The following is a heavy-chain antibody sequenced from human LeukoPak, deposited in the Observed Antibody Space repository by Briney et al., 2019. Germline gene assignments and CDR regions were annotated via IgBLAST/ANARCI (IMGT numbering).Heavy chain of an antibody. D-gene: IGHD3/OR15-3a*01. CDR2: ISSNGDNT. Sequence: GGSLRLSCSVSGFTFSTYFMHWVRQAPGKGLEYVSAISSNGDNTYYADSVKGRFTISRDNSKNTLYLQMSSLRADDTAVYYCVRGTGYWGQGTLVTVSS. CDR1: GFTFSTYF. CDR3: VRGTGY. V-gene: IGHV3-64D*06. J-gene: IGHJ4*02.